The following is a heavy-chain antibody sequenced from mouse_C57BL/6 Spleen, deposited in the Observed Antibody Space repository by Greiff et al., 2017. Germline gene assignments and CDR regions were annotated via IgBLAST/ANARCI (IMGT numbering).Heavy chain of an antibody. CDR3: ASYDYDYFDY. D-gene: IGHD2-4*01. Sequence: QVQLQQPGAELVKPGASVKLSCKASGYTFTSYWMQWVKQRPGQGLEWIGEIDPSDSYTNYNQKFKGKATLTVDTSSSTAYMQLSTLTSEDSAVYYCASYDYDYFDYWGQGTTLTVSS. J-gene: IGHJ2*01. CDR2: IDPSDSYT. CDR1: GYTFTSYW. V-gene: IGHV1-50*01.